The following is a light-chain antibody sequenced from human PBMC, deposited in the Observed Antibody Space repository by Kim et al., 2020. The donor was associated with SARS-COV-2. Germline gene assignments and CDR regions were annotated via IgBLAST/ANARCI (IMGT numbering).Light chain of an antibody. V-gene: IGKV1-5*03. CDR1: QSVSNR. CDR2: KTS. Sequence: ASVRDRVTITCRASQSVSNRLAWYQQKPGIAPRLLIYKTSSLESGVPSRFSGSGSGTEFTLTISSLQSDDFATYYCQHYSTYSKTFGQGTKVDIK. CDR3: QHYSTYSKT. J-gene: IGKJ1*01.